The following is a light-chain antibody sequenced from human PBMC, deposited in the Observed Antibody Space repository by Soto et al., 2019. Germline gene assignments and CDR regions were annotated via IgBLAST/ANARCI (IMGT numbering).Light chain of an antibody. CDR2: DAS. V-gene: IGKV3-15*01. Sequence: EIVLTQSPATLSVSPGESTTLSCRAIQSVGSTLAWYQLKPCQSHRLLIYDASTRATGIPDRFSGTGSGTECTLTISRLQSEYFAVYYCHQYDNRPHTFGQGTKVDIK. J-gene: IGKJ1*01. CDR3: HQYDNRPHT. CDR1: QSVGST.